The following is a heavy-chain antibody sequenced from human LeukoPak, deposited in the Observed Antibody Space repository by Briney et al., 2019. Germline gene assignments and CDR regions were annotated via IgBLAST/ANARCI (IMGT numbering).Heavy chain of an antibody. Sequence: GASVKVSCRASGGTFSSYAISWVRQSPGQGLEWMGRIIPILGIANYAQKFQGRVTITADKSTSTAYMELSSLRSEDTAVYYCARDQDIVVVTAIGYYYYGMDVWGQGTTVTVSS. V-gene: IGHV1-69*04. J-gene: IGHJ6*02. CDR3: ARDQDIVVVTAIGYYYYGMDV. D-gene: IGHD2-21*02. CDR2: IIPILGIA. CDR1: GGTFSSYA.